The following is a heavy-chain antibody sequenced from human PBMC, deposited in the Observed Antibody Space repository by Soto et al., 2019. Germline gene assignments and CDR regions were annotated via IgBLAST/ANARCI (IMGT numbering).Heavy chain of an antibody. V-gene: IGHV4-38-2*01. D-gene: IGHD3-16*01. CDR1: CDSFINTDY. Sequence: XATLSLTFAVSCDSFINTDYWSWIRQPPGKGLEWIGSMYNIVSTHYNPSLKSRVTMSVDKSRNQFSLRLSSVTAADTAVYYCVRNATSATHSWGRKDYKWLDPWGQGTQLTVSS. CDR2: MYNIVST. J-gene: IGHJ5*02. CDR3: VRNATSATHSWGRKDYKWLDP.